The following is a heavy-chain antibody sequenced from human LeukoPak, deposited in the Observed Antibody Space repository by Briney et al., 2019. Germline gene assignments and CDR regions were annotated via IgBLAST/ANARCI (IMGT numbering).Heavy chain of an antibody. Sequence: GGSLRLSCAASGFTFSSYEMNWVRQAPGKGLEWVSYISGSGSTIYYADSVKGRFTISRDNAKNSLYPQMNSLRAEDTAVYFCARKNGFIDYWGQGTLVTVSS. CDR2: ISGSGSTI. V-gene: IGHV3-48*03. CDR1: GFTFSSYE. CDR3: ARKNGFIDY. J-gene: IGHJ4*02. D-gene: IGHD2-8*01.